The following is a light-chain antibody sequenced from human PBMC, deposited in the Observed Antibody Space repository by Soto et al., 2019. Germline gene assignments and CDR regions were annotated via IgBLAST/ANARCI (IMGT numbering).Light chain of an antibody. Sequence: EIVLTQSPATLSLSPGDKVTLSCRASQSVSSYLSWYQQKPGQAPRLLIYEACKRGTGIPARFSGSGSGTDFTLTIRCLETEDFAVYCCQQQSRWPGETFGGGTKGVIK. CDR2: EAC. J-gene: IGKJ3*01. CDR3: QQQSRWPGET. V-gene: IGKV3-11*01. CDR1: QSVSSY.